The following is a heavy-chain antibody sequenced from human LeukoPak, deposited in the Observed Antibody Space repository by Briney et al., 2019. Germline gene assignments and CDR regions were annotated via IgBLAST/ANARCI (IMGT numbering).Heavy chain of an antibody. D-gene: IGHD3-22*01. J-gene: IGHJ1*01. CDR3: ARDYSDNSDYSPYTFQH. V-gene: IGHV4-30-2*01. CDR1: GGSISSGGYY. CDR2: IYHSGST. Sequence: SQTLSLTCTVSGGSISSGGYYWSWIRQPPGKGLEWIGYIYHSGSTNYNPSLKSRVTISVDKSKNQFSLKLSSVTAADTAVYYCARDYSDNSDYSPYTFQHWGQGTLVTVSS.